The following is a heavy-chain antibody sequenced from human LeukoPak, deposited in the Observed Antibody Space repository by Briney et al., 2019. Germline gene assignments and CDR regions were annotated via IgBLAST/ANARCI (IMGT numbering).Heavy chain of an antibody. CDR3: AGYSGSYLVLGTFDI. CDR2: INPNSGGT. V-gene: IGHV1-2*02. CDR1: GYTFTDYE. Sequence: ASVKVSCKASGYTFTDYEIHWVRQAPGQGLEWMGWINPNSGGTNYAQKFQGRVTMTRDTSISTAYMELSRLRSDDTAVYYCAGYSGSYLVLGTFDIWGQGTMVTVSS. D-gene: IGHD1-26*01. J-gene: IGHJ3*02.